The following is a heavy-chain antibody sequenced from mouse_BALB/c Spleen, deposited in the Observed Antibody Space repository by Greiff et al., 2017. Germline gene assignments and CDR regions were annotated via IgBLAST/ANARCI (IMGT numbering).Heavy chain of an antibody. J-gene: IGHJ3*01. Sequence: QAQLQQSGAELAKPGASVKMSCKASGYTFTSYWMHWVKQRPGQGLEWIGYINPSTGYTEYNQKFKDKATLTADKSSSTAYMQLSSLTSEDSAVYYCARNGYDASSFAYWGQGTLVTVSA. CDR2: INPSTGYT. CDR1: GYTFTSYW. CDR3: ARNGYDASSFAY. V-gene: IGHV1-7*01. D-gene: IGHD2-2*01.